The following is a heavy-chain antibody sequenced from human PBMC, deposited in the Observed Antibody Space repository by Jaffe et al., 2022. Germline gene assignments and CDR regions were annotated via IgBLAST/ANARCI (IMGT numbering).Heavy chain of an antibody. CDR2: IYWNDDK. J-gene: IGHJ5*01. V-gene: IGHV2-5*01. CDR1: GFSLTTPGVG. CDR3: AHSDMEISLRVGLSWFDS. D-gene: IGHD3-16*01. Sequence: QITLQEPGPTLVKPTQTLTLTCTFSGFSLTTPGVGVGWIRQPPGQALEWLALIYWNDDKRYNPSLRSRLTVSRDISKNHVVLTMTNMDPEDSGTYYCAHSDMEISLRVGLSWFDSWGQGTPVTVSS.